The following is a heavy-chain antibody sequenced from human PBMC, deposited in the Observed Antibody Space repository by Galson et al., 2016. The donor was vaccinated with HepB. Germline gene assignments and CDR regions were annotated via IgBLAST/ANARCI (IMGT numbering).Heavy chain of an antibody. V-gene: IGHV3-74*01. D-gene: IGHD5-24*01. J-gene: IGHJ4*02. Sequence: SLRLSCAASGFTFSSYWMHWVRQAPGKGLVWVSRIISDESWKNYADSVKGRFTISRDNAKNTLYLQMNSLRAEDTAVYYCARDGDAYNFDYWGQGTLVTVSS. CDR3: ARDGDAYNFDY. CDR2: IISDESWK. CDR1: GFTFSSYW.